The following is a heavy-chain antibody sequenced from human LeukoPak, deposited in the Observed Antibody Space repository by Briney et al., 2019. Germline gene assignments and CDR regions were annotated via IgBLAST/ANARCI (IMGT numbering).Heavy chain of an antibody. Sequence: GGSLRLSCVVSGFSFSSYWMNWVRQAPGEGLEWVANINQDGSEKYYVDSVKGRFTISRDNAKNSLYLQMNNLRAEDTAVYYCARSVYSYGPNYYYYMDVWGKGTTVTVSS. V-gene: IGHV3-7*01. J-gene: IGHJ6*03. CDR2: INQDGSEK. CDR3: ARSVYSYGPNYYYYMDV. D-gene: IGHD5-18*01. CDR1: GFSFSSYW.